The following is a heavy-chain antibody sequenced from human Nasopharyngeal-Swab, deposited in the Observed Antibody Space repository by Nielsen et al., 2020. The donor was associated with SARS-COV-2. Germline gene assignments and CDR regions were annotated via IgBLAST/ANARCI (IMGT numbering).Heavy chain of an antibody. D-gene: IGHD6-13*01. J-gene: IGHJ4*02. V-gene: IGHV4-59*01. Sequence: SATLSLTCTVSGGSIRSYYWSWIRQPPGKGLEWIGYIYYSGTTNYNPSLKSRVTISVDTSKNQFSLKLRSVSAADTAVYYCARDTGYSSSPYFDYWGQGTLVTVSS. CDR1: GGSIRSYY. CDR2: IYYSGTT. CDR3: ARDTGYSSSPYFDY.